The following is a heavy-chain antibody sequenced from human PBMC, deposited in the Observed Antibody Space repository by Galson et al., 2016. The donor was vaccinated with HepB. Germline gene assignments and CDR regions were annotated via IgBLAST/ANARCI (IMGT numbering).Heavy chain of an antibody. D-gene: IGHD3-3*01. Sequence: SLRLSCAASGSTFSSYSMNWVRQAPGKGLEWVSSISSPSSYISYADSVKGRFTISRNNAKNSLYLQMNSLRAEDTAVYYCARGKSDYDFWSGYSAFDYWGQGTLVTVSS. CDR1: GSTFSSYS. V-gene: IGHV3-21*01. J-gene: IGHJ4*02. CDR3: ARGKSDYDFWSGYSAFDY. CDR2: ISSPSSYI.